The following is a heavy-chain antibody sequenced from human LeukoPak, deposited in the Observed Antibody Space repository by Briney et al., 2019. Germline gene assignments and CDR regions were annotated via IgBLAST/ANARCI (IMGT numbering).Heavy chain of an antibody. V-gene: IGHV3-74*01. D-gene: IGHD6-13*01. Sequence: GGSLRLSCEASGFTFSSYWMHWVRQAPGKGLVWVSRINSDESTTNYADSVKGRFTISRDNAKNTLYLQMDSLRAEDTAVYYCVRESGAAADYWGQGTLVTVCS. CDR3: VRESGAAADY. CDR2: INSDESTT. J-gene: IGHJ4*02. CDR1: GFTFSSYW.